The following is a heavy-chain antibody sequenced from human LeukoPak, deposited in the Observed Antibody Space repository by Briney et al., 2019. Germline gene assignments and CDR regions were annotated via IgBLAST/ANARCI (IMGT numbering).Heavy chain of an antibody. CDR1: GFTFSSYA. V-gene: IGHV3-23*01. Sequence: GGSLRLSCAASGFTFSSYAMSWVRQAPGKGLEWVSAISGSGGSTYYADSVKGRFTISRDNSKNTLYLQMNSLRAEDTAVYYCAKDWYSRSWRLLVDYWGQGTLVTVSS. CDR3: AKDWYSRSWRLLVDY. D-gene: IGHD6-13*01. CDR2: ISGSGGST. J-gene: IGHJ4*02.